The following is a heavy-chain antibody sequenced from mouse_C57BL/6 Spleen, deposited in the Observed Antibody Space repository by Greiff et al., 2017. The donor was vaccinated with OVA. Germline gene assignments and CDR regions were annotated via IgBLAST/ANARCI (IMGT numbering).Heavy chain of an antibody. V-gene: IGHV1-53*01. CDR2: INTSNGGP. Sequence: VQLQQPGPDLVKPGASVKLSCKASGFTFTSYWMHWVKQRPGQGLEWIGNINTSNGGPNYNEKFKSKATLTVDKSSSTAYMQLSSLTSEDSAIYYCADGSTWFAYWGQGTLVTVSA. J-gene: IGHJ3*01. CDR1: GFTFTSYW. D-gene: IGHD1-1*02. CDR3: ADGSTWFAY.